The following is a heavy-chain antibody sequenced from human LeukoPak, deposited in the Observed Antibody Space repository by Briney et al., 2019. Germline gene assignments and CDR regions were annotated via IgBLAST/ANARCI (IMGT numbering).Heavy chain of an antibody. J-gene: IGHJ4*02. D-gene: IGHD3-10*01. V-gene: IGHV4-4*09. CDR3: ARFMAPSAAYYFDS. CDR2: IYTSGST. CDR1: GGSISSYY. Sequence: SETLSLTCTVSGGSISSYYWSWIRQPPGKGLEWIGYIYTSGSTNYNPSLKSRVTISVDTSKNQFSLKLSSVTAADTAVYYCARFMAPSAAYYFDSWGKGTLVTVS.